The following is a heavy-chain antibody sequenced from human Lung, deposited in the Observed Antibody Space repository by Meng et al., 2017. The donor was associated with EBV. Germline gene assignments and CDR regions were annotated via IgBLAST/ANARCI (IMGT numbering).Heavy chain of an antibody. CDR1: GYTFTGYY. V-gene: IGHV1-2*06. J-gene: IGHJ2*01. Sequence: QLVCSGAELKNPGASVKFSCKASGYTFTGYYMHWVRQAPGQGLEWMGRINPNSGATEYAQNFQGRVTMTRDTSISTAYMELSRLRSDDTAVYYCARDSRHCTSASCYSWYFDLWGRGTLVTVPS. D-gene: IGHD2-2*02. CDR2: INPNSGAT. CDR3: ARDSRHCTSASCYSWYFDL.